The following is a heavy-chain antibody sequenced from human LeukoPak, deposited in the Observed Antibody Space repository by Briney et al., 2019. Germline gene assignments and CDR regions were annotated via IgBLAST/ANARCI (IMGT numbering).Heavy chain of an antibody. CDR2: IRYDGSNK. CDR1: GFTFSSYG. D-gene: IGHD6-19*01. CDR3: AKDLRSSGWYYYYYHYMDV. V-gene: IGHV3-30*02. J-gene: IGHJ6*03. Sequence: GGSLRLSCAASGFTFSSYGMHWVRQAPGKGLEWVAFIRYDGSNKYYADSVKGRFTISRDNSKNTLYLQMNSLRAEDTAVYYCAKDLRSSGWYYYYYHYMDVWGKGTTVTVSS.